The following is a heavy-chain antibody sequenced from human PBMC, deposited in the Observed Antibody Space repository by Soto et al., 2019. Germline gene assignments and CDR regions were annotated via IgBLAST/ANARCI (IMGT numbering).Heavy chain of an antibody. D-gene: IGHD1-26*01. J-gene: IGHJ4*02. CDR1: GFTFSSFW. Sequence: EVQLVESGGDLVQPGGSLRLSCAASGFTFSSFWMNWVRQAPGKGLEWVANIKEDGSEKFYVDSLKGGFTISRDNAKNSLYLQMNSLRAEDTAVYYCVRGGRGRRRVDYWGQGTLVTVSS. CDR2: IKEDGSEK. V-gene: IGHV3-7*04. CDR3: VRGGRGRRRVDY.